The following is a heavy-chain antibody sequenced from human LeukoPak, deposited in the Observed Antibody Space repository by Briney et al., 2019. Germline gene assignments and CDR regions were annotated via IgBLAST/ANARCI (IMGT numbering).Heavy chain of an antibody. CDR1: GSSMSNYF. D-gene: IGHD5-12*01. Sequence: SETLSLTCTVSGSSMSNYFWNWIRQPPGKGLEWIRFIHYSGSTNYNPSLKSRVAISVGTSNNQFSLKLSSVTAADAAVYFCARGQADIVATMKYWGQGTLVTVPS. V-gene: IGHV4-59*01. CDR3: ARGQADIVATMKY. J-gene: IGHJ4*02. CDR2: IHYSGST.